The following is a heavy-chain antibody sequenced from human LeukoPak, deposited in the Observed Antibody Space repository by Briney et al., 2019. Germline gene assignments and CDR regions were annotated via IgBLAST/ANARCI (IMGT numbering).Heavy chain of an antibody. D-gene: IGHD3-16*01. J-gene: IGHJ6*02. V-gene: IGHV4-59*11. CDR1: GGSISSHY. Sequence: SETLSLPCTVSGGSISSHYWTWIRRPPGKELEWIGQIHYSGRPDYNPSLKSRVTISVDTSKNQLSLKVTSVTGADTAVYYCARFGVDYDMDVWGQGTTVTVS. CDR3: ARFGVDYDMDV. CDR2: IHYSGRP.